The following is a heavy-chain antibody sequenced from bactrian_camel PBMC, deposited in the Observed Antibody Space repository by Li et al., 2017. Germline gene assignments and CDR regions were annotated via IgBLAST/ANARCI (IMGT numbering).Heavy chain of an antibody. D-gene: IGHD4*01. J-gene: IGHJ4*01. Sequence: HVQLVESGGGSVQPGGSLRLSCKYSISRYCLGWVRQAPGKGLEWISAVNSGGRNTYYAASVKGRFTVSRDNARSTLYLLMNSLKTEDTATYYCATGATPWSSLKSTRGQGTQVTVS. CDR3: ATGATPWSSLKST. CDR2: VNSGGRNT. CDR1: SISRYC. V-gene: IGHV3S1*01.